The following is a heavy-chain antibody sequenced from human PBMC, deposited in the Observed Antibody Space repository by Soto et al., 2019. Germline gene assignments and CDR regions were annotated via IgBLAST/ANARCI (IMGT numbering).Heavy chain of an antibody. J-gene: IGHJ6*02. D-gene: IGHD2-15*01. CDR2: ISYSGTT. CDR3: ASRYCPHSRYYYYGMDV. CDR1: GGSISSGGYY. V-gene: IGHV4-30-4*08. Sequence: SETLSLTCTVSGGSISSGGYYWSWIRQPPGEGLEWIGFISYSGTTSYSPSLKSRVAISVDTSKNQFSLKLSSVTAADTAVYYCASRYCPHSRYYYYGMDVWGQGTTVTVSS.